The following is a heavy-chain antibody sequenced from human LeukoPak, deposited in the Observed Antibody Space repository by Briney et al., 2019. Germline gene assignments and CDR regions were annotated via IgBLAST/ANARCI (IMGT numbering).Heavy chain of an antibody. D-gene: IGHD6-19*01. CDR2: ISYDGSNK. J-gene: IGHJ4*02. Sequence: GRSLRLPCEASGFTFSNYVNHRVRQPPGKGLEWSAVISYDGSNKYYADSVKGRFTISRDDSKNTLYLQMNSLRAEDTAVYYCAKDADSSGWYSDFDYWGQGTLVTVST. CDR1: GFTFSNYV. CDR3: AKDADSSGWYSDFDY. V-gene: IGHV3-30*18.